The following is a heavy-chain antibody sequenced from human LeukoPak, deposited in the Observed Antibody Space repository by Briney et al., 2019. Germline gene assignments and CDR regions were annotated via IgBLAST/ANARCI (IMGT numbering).Heavy chain of an antibody. CDR1: GYSFTSYW. Sequence: GESLKISCKGSGYSFTSYWIGWVRQMPGKGLEWMGIIYPGDSDTRYSPSFQGQVTISADKSISTAYLQWSSLKASDTAMYYCARRPRIAAAGLERHYWGQGTLVTVSS. J-gene: IGHJ4*02. V-gene: IGHV5-51*01. D-gene: IGHD6-13*01. CDR2: IYPGDSDT. CDR3: ARRPRIAAAGLERHY.